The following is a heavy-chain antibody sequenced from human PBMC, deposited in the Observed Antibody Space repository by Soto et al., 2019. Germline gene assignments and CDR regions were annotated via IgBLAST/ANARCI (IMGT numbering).Heavy chain of an antibody. D-gene: IGHD5-18*01. Sequence: PGESLKISFKASGYSFNDYWIGWVRQMTGKGLEWMGIVYPGDSDTRYSPSFQGQVTISADKSITTAYLQWSSLKASDTAIYYCVKGIQPPDFWGQGTQVTVSS. CDR2: VYPGDSDT. V-gene: IGHV5-51*01. CDR3: VKGIQPPDF. CDR1: GYSFNDYW. J-gene: IGHJ4*02.